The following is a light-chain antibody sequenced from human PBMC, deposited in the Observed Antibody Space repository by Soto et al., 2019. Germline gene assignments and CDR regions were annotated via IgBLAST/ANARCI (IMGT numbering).Light chain of an antibody. V-gene: IGLV2-14*01. Sequence: QSALTQPASVSGSPGQSITISCTGTSSDVGGHNYVSWYQQYPGKAPKLLLYEVSNRPSGVSNRFSGSKSGSTASLTISGLQAEDEADYYCSSYRSSSTLWVFGGGTKLTVL. J-gene: IGLJ3*02. CDR1: SSDVGGHNY. CDR3: SSYRSSSTLWV. CDR2: EVS.